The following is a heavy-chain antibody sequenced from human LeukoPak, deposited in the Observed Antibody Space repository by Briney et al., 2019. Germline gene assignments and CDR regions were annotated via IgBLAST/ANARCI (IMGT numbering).Heavy chain of an antibody. D-gene: IGHD5-18*01. J-gene: IGHJ4*02. CDR2: FDPEDGET. CDR3: ATGLFFQVDTAMATVPYFDY. CDR1: GYTLTELS. V-gene: IGHV1-24*01. Sequence: ASVKVSCKVTGYTLTELSMHWVRQAHGKGLEWMGGFDPEDGETIYAQKFKGRVTMTEDTSTDTAYMELSSLRSEDTAVYYCATGLFFQVDTAMATVPYFDYWGQGTLVTVSS.